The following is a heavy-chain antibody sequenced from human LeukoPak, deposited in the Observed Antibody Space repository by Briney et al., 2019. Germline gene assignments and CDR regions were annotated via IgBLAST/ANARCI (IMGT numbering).Heavy chain of an antibody. Sequence: PGGSLRLSCAASGFTFSSYAMSWVRQAPGKGLEWVSAISGSGGSTYYADSVKGRFTISRDNSKNTLYLQMNSLRAEDTAVYYCAEDRAFSMVRGNWFDPWGQGTLVTVSS. CDR3: AEDRAFSMVRGNWFDP. D-gene: IGHD3-10*01. CDR2: ISGSGGST. J-gene: IGHJ5*02. CDR1: GFTFSSYA. V-gene: IGHV3-23*01.